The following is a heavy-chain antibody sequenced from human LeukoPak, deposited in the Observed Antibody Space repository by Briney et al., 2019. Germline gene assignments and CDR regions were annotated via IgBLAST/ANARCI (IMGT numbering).Heavy chain of an antibody. J-gene: IGHJ4*02. CDR2: INTDGSST. V-gene: IGHV3-74*01. Sequence: PGGSLRLSCAASGFTFSSYWMHWVRQAPGKGLVWVSRINTDGSSTRYADSVKGRFTISRDNAKNTLYLQMNSLRVEDTAVYYCARDSSAMGYDISSDFDYWGQGTLVTVSS. CDR1: GFTFSSYW. D-gene: IGHD6-6*01. CDR3: ARDSSAMGYDISSDFDY.